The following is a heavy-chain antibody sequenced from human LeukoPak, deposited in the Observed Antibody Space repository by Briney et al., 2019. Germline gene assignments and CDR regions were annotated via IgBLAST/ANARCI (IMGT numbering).Heavy chain of an antibody. CDR2: IYYSGST. Sequence: SSETLSLTCTVSGGSIRTYYWSWIRQPPGKGLEWIGYIYYSGSTNNNPSLNSRVTISVDTSKNQFSLKLTSVTAADTAVYYCAREGGFYRPLDYSGQGTLVTVSS. CDR3: AREGGFYRPLDY. J-gene: IGHJ4*02. CDR1: GGSIRTYY. D-gene: IGHD3-3*01. V-gene: IGHV4-59*01.